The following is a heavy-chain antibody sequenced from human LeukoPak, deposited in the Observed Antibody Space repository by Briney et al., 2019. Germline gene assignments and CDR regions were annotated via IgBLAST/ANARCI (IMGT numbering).Heavy chain of an antibody. D-gene: IGHD6-13*01. CDR2: IKQDGSEK. J-gene: IGHJ5*02. CDR1: GFTFSSYW. V-gene: IGHV3-7*01. CDR3: ARGAAAANWDWFDP. Sequence: GGSLRLSCAASGFTFSSYWMSWVRHAPGKGLEWVANIKQDGSEKYYVDSVKGRFTISRDNAKNSLYLQMNSLRAEDTAVYYCARGAAAANWDWFDPWGQGTLVTVSS.